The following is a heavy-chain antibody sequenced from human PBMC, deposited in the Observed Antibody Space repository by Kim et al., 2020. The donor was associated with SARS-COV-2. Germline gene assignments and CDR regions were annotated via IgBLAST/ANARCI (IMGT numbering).Heavy chain of an antibody. Sequence: YAQKLQGRVTMTEDTSTDTAYMELSSLRSEDTAVYYCATTLGATTRYFDYWGQGTLVTVSS. V-gene: IGHV1-24*01. J-gene: IGHJ4*02. D-gene: IGHD1-26*01. CDR3: ATTLGATTRYFDY.